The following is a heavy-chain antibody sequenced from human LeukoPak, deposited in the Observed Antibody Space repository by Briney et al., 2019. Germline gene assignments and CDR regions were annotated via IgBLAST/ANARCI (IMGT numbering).Heavy chain of an antibody. Sequence: PGGSLRLSCAASGFTFSSYWMSWVRQAPGKGLEWVANIKQDGSEKYYVDSVKGRFTISRDNAKNSLYLQMNSLRAEDTAVYYCARVRSKTIPPRYGMDVWGQGTTVTVSS. CDR2: IKQDGSEK. CDR3: ARVRSKTIPPRYGMDV. CDR1: GFTFSSYW. V-gene: IGHV3-7*01. D-gene: IGHD3-10*01. J-gene: IGHJ6*02.